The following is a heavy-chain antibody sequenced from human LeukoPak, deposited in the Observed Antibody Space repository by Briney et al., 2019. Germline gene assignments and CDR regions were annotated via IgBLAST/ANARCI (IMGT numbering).Heavy chain of an antibody. D-gene: IGHD5-24*01. CDR1: GYTFTSYY. CDR2: INPSGGST. Sequence: ASVKVSCKASGYTFTSYYMHWVRQAPGQGLEWMGIINPSGGSTSYAQKFQGRVTMTRDTSTSTVYMELSSLRSEDTAVYYCARDGERWLQLYYFGYWGQGTLVTVSS. CDR3: ARDGERWLQLYYFGY. V-gene: IGHV1-46*01. J-gene: IGHJ4*02.